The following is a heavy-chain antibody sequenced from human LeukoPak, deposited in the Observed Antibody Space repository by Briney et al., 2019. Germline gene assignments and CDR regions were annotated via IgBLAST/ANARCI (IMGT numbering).Heavy chain of an antibody. Sequence: GGSLRLSCAASGFIFSSYWMSWVRQAPGKGLEWVANIKQDGSEKYYVDSVKGRFTISRDNAKNTLYLQMNSLRPEDTAVYYCARSVGSGRFDYWGQGTLVTVSS. J-gene: IGHJ4*02. D-gene: IGHD6-19*01. CDR1: GFIFSSYW. V-gene: IGHV3-7*01. CDR3: ARSVGSGRFDY. CDR2: IKQDGSEK.